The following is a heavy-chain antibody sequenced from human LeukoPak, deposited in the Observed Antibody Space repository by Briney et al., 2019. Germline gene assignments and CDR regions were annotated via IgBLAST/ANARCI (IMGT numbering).Heavy chain of an antibody. CDR3: ARGVGQLVRTCYNY. D-gene: IGHD6-6*01. Sequence: PGGSLRLSCAASGFTFSSCAMHWVRQAPGKGLEWVAVISYDGSNKYYADSVKGRFTISRDNSKNTLYLQMNSLRAEDTAVYYCARGVGQLVRTCYNYWGQGTLVTVSS. J-gene: IGHJ4*02. CDR1: GFTFSSCA. V-gene: IGHV3-30-3*01. CDR2: ISYDGSNK.